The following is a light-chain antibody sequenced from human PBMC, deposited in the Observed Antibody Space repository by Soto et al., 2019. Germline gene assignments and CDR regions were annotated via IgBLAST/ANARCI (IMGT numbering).Light chain of an antibody. Sequence: ELVLTHSPATLSLSQVQIAILSVSSSQSVISYLAWYQQKPGQAPRLLIYGASSRPTGIPDRFSGSGSVTDFTLTVSRLEPEDFAVYYCKQYGSSSTFGEGTRLEIK. CDR1: QSVISY. CDR3: KQYGSSST. V-gene: IGKV3-20*01. J-gene: IGKJ5*01. CDR2: GAS.